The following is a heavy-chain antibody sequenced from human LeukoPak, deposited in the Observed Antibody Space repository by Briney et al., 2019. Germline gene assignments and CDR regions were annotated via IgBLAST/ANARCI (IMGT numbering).Heavy chain of an antibody. CDR3: AELGITMIGGV. J-gene: IGHJ6*04. Sequence: PGGSLRLSCAASGFTFSSYEINWVRQAPGQELEWVSYISSSGSTIYYADSVKGRFPISRDNAKNSLYLQMNSLRAEDTAVYYCAELGITMIGGVWGKGTTVTISS. CDR2: ISSSGSTI. CDR1: GFTFSSYE. V-gene: IGHV3-48*03. D-gene: IGHD3-10*02.